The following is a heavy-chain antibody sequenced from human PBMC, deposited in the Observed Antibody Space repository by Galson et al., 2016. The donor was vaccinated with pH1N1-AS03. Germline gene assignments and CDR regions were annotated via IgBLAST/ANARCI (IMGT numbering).Heavy chain of an antibody. CDR2: INQDGSAV. Sequence: SLRLSCAASGFSFSSYWMTWVRLTPGKGLEWVANINQDGSAVHYVDSVKGRFTISRDNAKNSLSLQMNSLRDEDTAVYYCTRGGYSSTWYWLYWGQGTLVTVSS. D-gene: IGHD6-13*01. CDR3: TRGGYSSTWYWLY. CDR1: GFSFSSYW. J-gene: IGHJ4*02. V-gene: IGHV3-7*03.